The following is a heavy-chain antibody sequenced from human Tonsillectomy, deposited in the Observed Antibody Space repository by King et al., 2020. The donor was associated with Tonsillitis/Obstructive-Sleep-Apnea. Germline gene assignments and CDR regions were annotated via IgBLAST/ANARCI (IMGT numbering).Heavy chain of an antibody. J-gene: IGHJ3*02. Sequence: VQLQQWGAGLLKPSETLSLTCAVYGGSFSGYYWNWIRQPPGKGLEWIGEINHSGSTNYNPSRKSRVTISVDTSKNQLSLKLSSVTAADTAVYYCARSDLDWEYDAFDIWGQGTMVTVSS. CDR1: GGSFSGYY. D-gene: IGHD3-9*01. V-gene: IGHV4-34*01. CDR3: ARSDLDWEYDAFDI. CDR2: INHSGST.